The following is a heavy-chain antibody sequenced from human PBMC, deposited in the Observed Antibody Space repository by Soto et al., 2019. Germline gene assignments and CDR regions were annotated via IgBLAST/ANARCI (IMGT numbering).Heavy chain of an antibody. J-gene: IGHJ4*02. CDR3: ARDREYSGYDYVY. V-gene: IGHV1-69*04. CDR1: GGTFSSYT. CDR2: IIPILGIA. D-gene: IGHD5-12*01. Sequence: ASVKVSCKASGGTFSSYTISWVRQAPGQGLEWMGRIIPILGIANYAQKFQGRVTITADKSTSTAYMELSSLRSEDTAVYYCARDREYSGYDYVYWGQGTLVTVSS.